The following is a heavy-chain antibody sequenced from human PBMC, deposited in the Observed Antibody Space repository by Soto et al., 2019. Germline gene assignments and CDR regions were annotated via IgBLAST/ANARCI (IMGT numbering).Heavy chain of an antibody. CDR1: GGTFSSYA. Sequence: QVQLVQSGAEVKKPGSSVKVSCKASGGTFSSYAISWVRQAPGQGLEWMGGIIPIFGTANYAQKFQGRVTITADESTSTAYMELSSLRSEDTAVYYCATLEGSGDYGVYYYGMDVWGQGTTVTVSS. CDR3: ATLEGSGDYGVYYYGMDV. D-gene: IGHD4-17*01. V-gene: IGHV1-69*01. J-gene: IGHJ6*02. CDR2: IIPIFGTA.